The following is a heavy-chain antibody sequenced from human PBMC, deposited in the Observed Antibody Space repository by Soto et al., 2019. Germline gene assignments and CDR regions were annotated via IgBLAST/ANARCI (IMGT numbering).Heavy chain of an antibody. V-gene: IGHV1-46*01. CDR3: ARADYYDSSGFYYDY. CDR1: GYIFTNHY. CDR2: INPIGGST. J-gene: IGHJ4*02. Sequence: QVQLVQSGAEVKKPGASVKVSCKASGYIFTNHYIHWVRQAPGQGLEWMGIINPIGGSTNYLQKFQVRGTMTRDTSTSTVYMELSSLRSEDTAVYFCARADYYDSSGFYYDYWGQGTLVTVSS. D-gene: IGHD3-22*01.